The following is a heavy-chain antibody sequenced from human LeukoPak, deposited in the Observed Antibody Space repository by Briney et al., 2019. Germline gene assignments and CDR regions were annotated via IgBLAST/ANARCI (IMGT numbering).Heavy chain of an antibody. V-gene: IGHV4-31*03. CDR3: AVMDYGDYGMDV. J-gene: IGHJ6*02. Sequence: PSETLSLTCTVSGGSISSGGHYWSWIRQHPGKGLEWIGYIYYSGSTYYNPSLKSRVTISVDTSKNQFSLKLSSVTAADTAVYYCAVMDYGDYGMDVWGQGTTVTVSS. CDR1: GGSISSGGHY. D-gene: IGHD4-17*01. CDR2: IYYSGST.